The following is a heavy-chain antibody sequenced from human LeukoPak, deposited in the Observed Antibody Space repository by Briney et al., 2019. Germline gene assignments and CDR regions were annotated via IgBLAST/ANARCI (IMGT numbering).Heavy chain of an antibody. CDR3: ASLDTAMAYFDY. CDR1: GFTFSSYA. V-gene: IGHV3-23*01. D-gene: IGHD5-18*01. Sequence: GGSLRLSCAASGFTFSSYAMSWVRQAPGKGLEWVSAISGGGGSTYYADSVKGRFTIPRDNSKNTLYLQMNSLRAEDTAVYYCASLDTAMAYFDYWGQGALVTVSS. J-gene: IGHJ4*02. CDR2: ISGGGGST.